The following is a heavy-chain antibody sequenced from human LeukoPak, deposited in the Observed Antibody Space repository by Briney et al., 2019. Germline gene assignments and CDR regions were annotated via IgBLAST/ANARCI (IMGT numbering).Heavy chain of an antibody. CDR3: AREGGYVFDY. D-gene: IGHD5-12*01. J-gene: IGHJ4*02. Sequence: GGSLRLSCAASGFTFDDYAMHWVRQAPGKGLEWVSGISWNSGSIGYADSVEGRFTISRDNAKNSLYLQMNSLRPEDTAMYYCAREGGYVFDYWGQGTLVTVSS. CDR1: GFTFDDYA. V-gene: IGHV3-9*01. CDR2: ISWNSGSI.